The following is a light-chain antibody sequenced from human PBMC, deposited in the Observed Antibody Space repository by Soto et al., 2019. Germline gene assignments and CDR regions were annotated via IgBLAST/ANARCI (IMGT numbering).Light chain of an antibody. J-gene: IGKJ1*01. CDR2: KAS. V-gene: IGKV1-5*03. CDR1: QSISSW. CDR3: QQYNSYSWT. Sequence: DIQMTQSPSTLSASVGDRVTITCRASQSISSWLAWYQQKPGKAPKLLIYKASSLESGVPSTFSGSGSGTEFTLTISSLQPDDFATYYCQQYNSYSWTFGQETKVEIK.